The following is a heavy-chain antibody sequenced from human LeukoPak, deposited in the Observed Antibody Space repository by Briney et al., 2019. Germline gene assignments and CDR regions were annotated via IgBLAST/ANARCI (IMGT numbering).Heavy chain of an antibody. CDR1: GYTFTSYY. CDR3: ARVSRYDSSGEFDY. D-gene: IGHD3-22*01. Sequence: ASVKVSCKASGYTFTSYYMHWVRQAPGQGLEWMGIINPSGGSTSYAQKFQGRVTITADKSTSIAYMELSSLRSEDTAVYYCARVSRYDSSGEFDYWGQGTLVTVSS. J-gene: IGHJ4*02. V-gene: IGHV1-46*01. CDR2: INPSGGST.